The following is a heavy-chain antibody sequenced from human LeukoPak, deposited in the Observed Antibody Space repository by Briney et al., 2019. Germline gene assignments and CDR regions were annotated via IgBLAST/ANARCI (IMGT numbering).Heavy chain of an antibody. CDR3: AGLYYYGSGSI. V-gene: IGHV4-59*01. Sequence: SETLSLSCTVSGGSITSYWSWIRQPPGKGLEWLGYIYYSGSTNYNPSLKSRVTISVDTSKNQFSLKLSSVTAADTAVYYCAGLYYYGSGSIWGQGTLVTVSS. D-gene: IGHD3-10*01. J-gene: IGHJ4*02. CDR1: GGSITSY. CDR2: IYYSGST.